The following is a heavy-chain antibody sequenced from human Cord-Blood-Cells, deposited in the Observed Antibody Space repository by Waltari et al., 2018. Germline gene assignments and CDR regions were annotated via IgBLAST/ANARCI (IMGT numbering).Heavy chain of an antibody. V-gene: IGHV3-23*04. J-gene: IGHJ4*02. Sequence: EVQLVESGGGLVQPGGSLRLSCAASGFTFSSYAMSWVRQAPGKGVEWVSAISGRGGRTYYADSVKGRFTISRDNSKNTLYLQMNSLRAEDTAVYYCAKEPCCSSTSLDYWGQGTLVTVSS. D-gene: IGHD2-2*01. CDR2: ISGRGGRT. CDR3: AKEPCCSSTSLDY. CDR1: GFTFSSYA.